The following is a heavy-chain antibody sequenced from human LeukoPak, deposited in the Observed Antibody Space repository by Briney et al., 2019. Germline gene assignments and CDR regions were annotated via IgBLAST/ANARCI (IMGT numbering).Heavy chain of an antibody. Sequence: SETLSLTCAVYDLNMMNYYWSWIRQPPGKGLQWIGEIDHSGTTTYNPSLKGRISISIDTSRNQFSLKVNSVTAADTAVYYCVMVCYHSGRPGPWSQGTLVSVSS. J-gene: IGHJ5*02. CDR1: DLNMMNYY. V-gene: IGHV4-34*08. CDR2: IDHSGTT. CDR3: VMVCYHSGRPGP. D-gene: IGHD1-14*01.